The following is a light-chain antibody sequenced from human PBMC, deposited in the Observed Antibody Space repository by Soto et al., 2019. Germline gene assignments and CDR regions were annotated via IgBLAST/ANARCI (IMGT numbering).Light chain of an antibody. CDR3: CSYAGNGAWV. Sequence: QSALTQPPSASGSPGQSVTISCTGTSSDIGTFSSISWYQQYPGKAPKLMIFGVSQRPSGVSDRFSGSKSGNTASLTISGLQAEDEADFFCCSYAGNGAWVFGGGTKLTVL. V-gene: IGLV2-8*01. J-gene: IGLJ3*02. CDR2: GVS. CDR1: SSDIGTFSS.